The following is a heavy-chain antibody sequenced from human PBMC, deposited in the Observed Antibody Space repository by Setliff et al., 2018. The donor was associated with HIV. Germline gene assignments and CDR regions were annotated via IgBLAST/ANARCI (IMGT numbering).Heavy chain of an antibody. CDR2: IYHSGSS. V-gene: IGHV4-39*01. D-gene: IGHD2-15*01. CDR1: GGSISSSSYY. Sequence: PSETLSLTCTVSGGSISSSSYYWGWIRQPPGKGLEWIGSIYHSGSSYYSPSLKSRVTLFLDTSKNQFSLTLNSVTAADTAVYYCARSGYCIGEVCYRGPLEYWGQGVLVTVSS. CDR3: ARSGYCIGEVCYRGPLEY. J-gene: IGHJ4*02.